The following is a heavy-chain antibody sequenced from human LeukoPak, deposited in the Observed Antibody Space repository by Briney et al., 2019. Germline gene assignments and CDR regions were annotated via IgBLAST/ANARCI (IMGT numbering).Heavy chain of an antibody. Sequence: SETLSLTCAVSVYSISSGYYWGWIRQPPGKGLEWIGSIYHSGSTYYNPSLKSRVTISVDTSKNQFSLKLSSVTAADTAVYYCARVNPPAAIFLRPSNWFDPWGQGTLVTVSS. CDR1: VYSISSGYY. J-gene: IGHJ5*02. CDR2: IYHSGST. V-gene: IGHV4-38-2*01. D-gene: IGHD2-2*01. CDR3: ARVNPPAAIFLRPSNWFDP.